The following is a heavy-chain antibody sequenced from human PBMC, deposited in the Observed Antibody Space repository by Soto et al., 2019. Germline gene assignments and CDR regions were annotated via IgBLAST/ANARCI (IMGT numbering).Heavy chain of an antibody. D-gene: IGHD5-18*01. CDR2: ISYDGTDK. CDR1: GFTFSSYG. V-gene: IGHV3-30*18. CDR3: VKERYAKLWLEDYGMDF. Sequence: GGSLRLSCAASGFTFSSYGIHWVRQAPGKGLEWVALISYDGTDKYYADSVKGRFTISRDNSKNTLYLQMSSLGPEDTAVYYFVKERYAKLWLEDYGMDFGGKGT. J-gene: IGHJ6*04.